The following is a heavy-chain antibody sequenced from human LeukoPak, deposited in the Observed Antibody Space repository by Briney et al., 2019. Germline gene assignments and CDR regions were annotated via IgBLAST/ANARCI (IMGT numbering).Heavy chain of an antibody. V-gene: IGHV4-59*01. CDR1: GGSISSYY. CDR3: ARGGTMPRAPSDY. CDR2: IYYSGST. J-gene: IGHJ4*02. Sequence: PSETLSLTCTVSGGSISSYYWSWTRQPPGKGLEWIGYIYYSGSTNYNPSLKSRVTISVDTSKNQFSLKLSSVTAADTAVYYCARGGTMPRAPSDYWGQGTLVTVSS. D-gene: IGHD2-2*01.